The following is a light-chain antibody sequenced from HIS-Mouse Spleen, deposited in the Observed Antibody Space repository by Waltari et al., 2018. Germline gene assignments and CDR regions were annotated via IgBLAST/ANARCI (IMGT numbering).Light chain of an antibody. CDR2: EVS. CDR3: SSYTSSSTYV. V-gene: IGLV2-14*01. J-gene: IGLJ1*01. Sequence: QSALTQPASVSGSPGQSITISCTGTSSDVGGYNYVSWYQQHPGKAPKRMIYEVSNRPSGASNRFSGSKSGNTASLTISGLQAEDEADYYCSSYTSSSTYVFGTGTKVTVL. CDR1: SSDVGGYNY.